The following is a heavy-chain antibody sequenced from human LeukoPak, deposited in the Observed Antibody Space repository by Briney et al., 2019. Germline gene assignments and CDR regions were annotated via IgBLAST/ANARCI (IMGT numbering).Heavy chain of an antibody. Sequence: SETLSLTCTVSGYSISSGYFWGWIRQPPGKGLEWIGNIYHSGTTYYNPSLKSRVTVSVDTSKNQFSLKLSSVTAADTAVYYCARVSYFDSSGFFYYFDYWGQGTLVTVSS. CDR1: GYSISSGYF. CDR3: ARVSYFDSSGFFYYFDY. J-gene: IGHJ4*02. D-gene: IGHD3-22*01. CDR2: IYHSGTT. V-gene: IGHV4-38-2*02.